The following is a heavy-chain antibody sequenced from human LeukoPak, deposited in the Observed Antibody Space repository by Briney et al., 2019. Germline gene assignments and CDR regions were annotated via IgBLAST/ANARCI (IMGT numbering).Heavy chain of an antibody. J-gene: IGHJ4*02. V-gene: IGHV1-46*01. Sequence: GASVKVSCKASGYTFTSYYMHWVRQAPGQGLEWMGIINPSGGSTSYAQKFQGRVIMTRDTSTSTVYMELSSLRSEDTAVYYCAREAVGAYGFDYWGQGTLVTVSS. CDR2: INPSGGST. CDR1: GYTFTSYY. D-gene: IGHD1-26*01. CDR3: AREAVGAYGFDY.